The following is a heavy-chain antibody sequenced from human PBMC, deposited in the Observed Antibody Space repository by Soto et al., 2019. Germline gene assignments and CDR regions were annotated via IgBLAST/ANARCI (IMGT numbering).Heavy chain of an antibody. D-gene: IGHD3-3*01. CDR3: ARAADTYYDFWSGYYRVYYYYGMDV. CDR2: IIPIFGTA. V-gene: IGHV1-69*06. CDR1: GGTFSSYA. Sequence: SVKVFCKASGGTFSSYAISWVRQAPGQGLEWMGGIIPIFGTANYAQKFQGRVTITADKSTSTAYMELSSLRSEDTAVYYCARAADTYYDFWSGYYRVYYYYGMDVWGQGTTVTVSS. J-gene: IGHJ6*02.